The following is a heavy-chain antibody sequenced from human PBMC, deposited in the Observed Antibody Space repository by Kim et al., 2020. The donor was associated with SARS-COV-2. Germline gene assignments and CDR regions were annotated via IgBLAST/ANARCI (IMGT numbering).Heavy chain of an antibody. CDR3: ARVYEDGYNFGEDY. V-gene: IGHV1-46*01. D-gene: IGHD5-12*01. Sequence: EQRFQGRVTMPRDTSTSTVYMELSSLRSEDTAVYYCARVYEDGYNFGEDYWGQGTLVTVSS. J-gene: IGHJ4*02.